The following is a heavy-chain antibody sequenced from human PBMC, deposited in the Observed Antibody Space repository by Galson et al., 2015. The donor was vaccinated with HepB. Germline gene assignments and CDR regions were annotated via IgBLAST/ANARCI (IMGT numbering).Heavy chain of an antibody. V-gene: IGHV2-70*01. CDR3: AHRGYYGPGSHLVEFDY. CDR2: IDWDDDK. Sequence: PALVKPTQTLTLTCTFSGFSLSTSGMCVSWIRQPPGKALEWLALIDWDDDKYYSTSLKTRLTISKDTSKNQVVLTMTNMDPVDTATYYCAHRGYYGPGSHLVEFDYWGQGTLVTVSS. J-gene: IGHJ4*02. D-gene: IGHD3-10*01. CDR1: GFSLSTSGMC.